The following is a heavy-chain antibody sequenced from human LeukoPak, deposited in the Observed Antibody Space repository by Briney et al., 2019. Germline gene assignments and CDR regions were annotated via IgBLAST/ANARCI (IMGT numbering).Heavy chain of an antibody. CDR2: IYPGDSDT. D-gene: IGHD6-19*01. CDR3: ARQYSCGSLGY. CDR1: GYGFTSYW. V-gene: IGHV5-51*01. J-gene: IGHJ4*02. Sequence: GESLKICCKGSGYGFTSYWIGWVRQMPGKGGEWMGSIYPGDSDTRYSPSFQGQATTSADKSISTAYLQWSSLTASDTAMYSCARQYSCGSLGYWGQGTLVTVSS.